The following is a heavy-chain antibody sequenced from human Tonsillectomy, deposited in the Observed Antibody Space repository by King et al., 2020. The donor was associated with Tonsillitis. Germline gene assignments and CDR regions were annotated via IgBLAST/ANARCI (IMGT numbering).Heavy chain of an antibody. V-gene: IGHV3-53*01. CDR2: ISGVGTT. J-gene: IGHJ4*02. Sequence: QLVQSGGGLIQPGGSLRLSCAASGLTVSNDHMSWFRQAPGKGLEWVSCISGVGTTYSPDSVKGRFTISRDNSKNTLYLQMNSLRAEDTAVYSCARGGCSSCISDYWGQGTLVTVSS. D-gene: IGHD6-13*01. CDR3: ARGGCSSCISDY. CDR1: GLTVSNDH.